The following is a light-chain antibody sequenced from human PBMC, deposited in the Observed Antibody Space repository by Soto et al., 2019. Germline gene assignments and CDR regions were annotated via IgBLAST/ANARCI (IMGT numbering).Light chain of an antibody. V-gene: IGKV1-8*01. CDR2: TAS. Sequence: IQMTQSPSSLSASVGDRVTITCRASQDIDNYLAWYQQKGGRAPKLLLYTASTLQTGVPSRFSGSGSGTDFTLTISGLQSEDFATYYCQQYYSYPALTFGGGTKVDIK. J-gene: IGKJ4*01. CDR3: QQYYSYPALT. CDR1: QDIDNY.